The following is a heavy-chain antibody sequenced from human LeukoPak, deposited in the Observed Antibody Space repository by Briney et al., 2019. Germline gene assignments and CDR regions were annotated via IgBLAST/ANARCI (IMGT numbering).Heavy chain of an antibody. CDR3: TTETVNMVRGVNDY. V-gene: IGHV3-15*01. CDR1: GFTYSNAW. D-gene: IGHD3-10*01. J-gene: IGHJ4*02. Sequence: PGGSLRLSCVASGFTYSNAWMSWVRQPPGKGLEWVGRIKSKTDGETTDYAAPVKGRFTVSRDDSKATLYLQMNSLKTEDTALYYCTTETVNMVRGVNDYWGQGTLVTVSS. CDR2: IKSKTDGETT.